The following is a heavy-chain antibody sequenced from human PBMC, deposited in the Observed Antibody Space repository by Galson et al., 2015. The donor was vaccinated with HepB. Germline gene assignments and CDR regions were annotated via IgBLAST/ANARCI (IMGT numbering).Heavy chain of an antibody. D-gene: IGHD3-10*01. V-gene: IGHV2-70*01. CDR3: ARIRRSYYGSGVFDY. J-gene: IGHJ4*02. CDR2: IDWDDDK. Sequence: PALVKPTQTLTLTCTFPGFSLSTSGMCVSWIRQPPGKALEWLALIDWDDDKYYSTSLKTRLTISKDTSKNQVVLTMTNMDPVDTATYYCARIRRSYYGSGVFDYWGQGTLVTVSS. CDR1: GFSLSTSGMC.